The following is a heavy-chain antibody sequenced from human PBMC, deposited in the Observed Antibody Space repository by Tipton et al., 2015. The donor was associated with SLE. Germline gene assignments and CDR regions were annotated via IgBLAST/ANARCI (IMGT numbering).Heavy chain of an antibody. J-gene: IGHJ4*02. CDR3: AREVAAGETTTFDS. CDR1: DGSIRSTNYY. CDR2: IFYTGST. Sequence: TLSLTCTVSDGSIRSTNYYWGWIRQPPGKGLEWIGSIFYTGSTYYNPSLKSRVTMSVDTSKNQFSLSLSSVTAADTAVYYCAREVAAGETTTFDSWGQGTLVTVSS. V-gene: IGHV4-39*02. D-gene: IGHD6-13*01.